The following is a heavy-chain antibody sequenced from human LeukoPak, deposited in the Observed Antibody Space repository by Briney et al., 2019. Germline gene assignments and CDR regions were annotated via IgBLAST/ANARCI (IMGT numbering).Heavy chain of an antibody. D-gene: IGHD2-2*01. J-gene: IGHJ4*02. CDR2: IYHSGST. V-gene: IGHV4-4*02. Sequence: PSETLSLTCADSGGSISSSNWWSWVRQPPGKGLEWIGEIYHSGSTNYNPSLKSRVTISVDKSKNQFSLKLSSVTAADTAVYYCARSAIVVVPTDLFDYWGQGTLVTVSS. CDR3: ARSAIVVVPTDLFDY. CDR1: GGSISSSNW.